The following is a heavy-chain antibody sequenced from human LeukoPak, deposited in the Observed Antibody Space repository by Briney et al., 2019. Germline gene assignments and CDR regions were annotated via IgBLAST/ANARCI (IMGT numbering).Heavy chain of an antibody. Sequence: PGGSLRLSCAASGFTFSTYSMNWVRQAPGKGLEWLSYISGTSTTIYSADSGKGRFNISRDNAKNSLYLQMDSLRAEDTAVYYCARASEYYFHMDVWGKGTTVTVSS. CDR1: GFTFSTYS. V-gene: IGHV3-48*04. D-gene: IGHD1-14*01. CDR2: ISGTSTTI. J-gene: IGHJ6*03. CDR3: ARASEYYFHMDV.